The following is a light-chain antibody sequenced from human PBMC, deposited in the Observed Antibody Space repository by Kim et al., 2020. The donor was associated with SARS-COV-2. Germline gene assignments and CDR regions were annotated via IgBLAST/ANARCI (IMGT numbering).Light chain of an antibody. CDR3: QQYNNWPPGT. J-gene: IGKJ3*01. CDR1: QSVSTT. Sequence: SPGELAALSCRARQSVSTTLSWYQQTPGQAPRPLIYGASIRATGIPARFSGSGSGTEFTLTISSLQSDDFAVYYCQQYNNWPPGTFGPGTKVDIK. CDR2: GAS. V-gene: IGKV3D-15*01.